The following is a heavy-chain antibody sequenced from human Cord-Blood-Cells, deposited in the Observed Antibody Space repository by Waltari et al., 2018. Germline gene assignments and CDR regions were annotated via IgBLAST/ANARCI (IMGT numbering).Heavy chain of an antibody. J-gene: IGHJ3*02. CDR3: ARAYLRAARPGAFDI. D-gene: IGHD6-6*01. CDR1: GGSISSYY. Sequence: QVQLQESGPGLVKPSETLSLTCTVSGGSISSYYWTWTRQPPGKGLEWIGYIYYSGSTNYNPSLKSRVTISVDTSKNQFSLKLSSVTAADTAVYYCARAYLRAARPGAFDIWGQGTMVTVSS. CDR2: IYYSGST. V-gene: IGHV4-59*01.